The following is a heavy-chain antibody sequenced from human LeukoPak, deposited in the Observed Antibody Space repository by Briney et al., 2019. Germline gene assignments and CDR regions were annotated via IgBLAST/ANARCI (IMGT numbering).Heavy chain of an antibody. CDR3: AREASSGSESTFDY. V-gene: IGHV1-2*02. D-gene: IGHD6-19*01. Sequence: ASVTVSCTASGYTFTGYYMHWVRQAPGQGLEWMGWINPNSGGTNYAQKFQGRVTMTRDTSISTAYMELSRLRSDDTAVYYCAREASSGSESTFDYWGQGTLVTVSS. CDR1: GYTFTGYY. J-gene: IGHJ4*02. CDR2: INPNSGGT.